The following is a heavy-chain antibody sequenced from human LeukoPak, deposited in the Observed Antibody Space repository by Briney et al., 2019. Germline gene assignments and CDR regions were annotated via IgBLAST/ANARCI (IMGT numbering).Heavy chain of an antibody. V-gene: IGHV1-8*01. J-gene: IGHJ3*02. Sequence: ASVKVSCKASGYTFTSYDINWVRQAPRQGLEWMGWMNPNSGNTGYAQKFQGRVTMTRNTSISTAYMELSSLRSEDTAVYYCARDYGDYVDDAVDIWGQGTMVTVSS. CDR2: MNPNSGNT. CDR1: GYTFTSYD. CDR3: ARDYGDYVDDAVDI. D-gene: IGHD4-17*01.